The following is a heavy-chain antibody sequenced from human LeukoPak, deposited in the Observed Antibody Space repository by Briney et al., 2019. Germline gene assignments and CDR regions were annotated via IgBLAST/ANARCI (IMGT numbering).Heavy chain of an antibody. CDR1: GGPFSDYY. Sequence: PSETLSLTCAVYGGPFSDYYWSWIRQPPGKGLEWIGKINHSGSTNYSPSLKSRVTISIDTSKNQFSQKLNSMTAADTAVYYCARVVTAYYYYYGMDVWGQGTTVTVSS. V-gene: IGHV4-34*01. D-gene: IGHD2-21*02. J-gene: IGHJ6*02. CDR2: INHSGST. CDR3: ARVVTAYYYYYGMDV.